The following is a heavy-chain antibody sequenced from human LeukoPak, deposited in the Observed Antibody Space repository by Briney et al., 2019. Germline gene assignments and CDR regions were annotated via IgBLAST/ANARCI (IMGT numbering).Heavy chain of an antibody. J-gene: IGHJ6*01. CDR2: IKKDKGEK. V-gene: IGHV3-7*01. Sequence: PGGSLRLSCEASGFPFSRYWMTWVRQAPGKGLEWVANIKKDKGEKYYVDSVKGRFTISRDNTKISVYLQMNSLRAEDTAVYYCAREDYCGSGHYVAWGGAFYVWGQGTTVTVSS. CDR3: AREDYCGSGHYVAWGGAFYV. D-gene: IGHD3-10*01. CDR1: GFPFSRYW.